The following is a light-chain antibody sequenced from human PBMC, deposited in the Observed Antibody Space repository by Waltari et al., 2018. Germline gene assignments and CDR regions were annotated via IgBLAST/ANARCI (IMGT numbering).Light chain of an antibody. CDR2: GAS. V-gene: IGKV3-20*01. CDR3: QHYVRLPAT. Sequence: EIVLMQSPGILSLSPREGFTLSCRASQSVGRSLAWYQQKPGQAPRLLIYGASSRATGIPDRFSGGGSGTDFSLTISRLEPEDFAVYYCQHYVRLPATFGQGTKVEIK. J-gene: IGKJ1*01. CDR1: QSVGRS.